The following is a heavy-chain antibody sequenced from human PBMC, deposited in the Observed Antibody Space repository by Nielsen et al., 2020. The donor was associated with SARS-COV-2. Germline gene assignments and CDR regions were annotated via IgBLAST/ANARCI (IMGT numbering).Heavy chain of an antibody. V-gene: IGHV3-48*04. J-gene: IGHJ4*02. CDR1: GFTFSSYG. CDR2: ISNRESGSVT. Sequence: GESLKISCAASGFTFSSYGMHWVRQAPGKGLEWISYISNRESGSVTYCADSVKGRFTISRDSAKSSLYLQMNSLRAEDTAVYYCASSGWLDYWGQGTLVTVSS. CDR3: ASSGWLDY. D-gene: IGHD6-19*01.